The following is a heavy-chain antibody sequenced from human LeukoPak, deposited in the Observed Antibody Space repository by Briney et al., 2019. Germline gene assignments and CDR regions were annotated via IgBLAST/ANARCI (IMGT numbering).Heavy chain of an antibody. CDR3: ARYDSSGYSPPNAFDI. CDR2: IYYSGST. CDR1: GGSISSYY. V-gene: IGHV4-59*01. Sequence: SETLSLTCTVSGGSISSYYWSWIRQPPGKGLEWIGYIYYSGSTNYNPSLKSRVTISVDTSKNQFSLKLSSVTAADTAVNYCARYDSSGYSPPNAFDIWGQGTMVTVSS. D-gene: IGHD3-22*01. J-gene: IGHJ3*02.